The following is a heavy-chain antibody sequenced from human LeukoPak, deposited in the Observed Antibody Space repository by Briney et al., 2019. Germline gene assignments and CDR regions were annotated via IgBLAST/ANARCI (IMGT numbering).Heavy chain of an antibody. J-gene: IGHJ4*02. CDR2: IYSGGST. V-gene: IGHV3-66*02. CDR1: GFTVSSSY. CDR3: ARGENYDILTGYFDY. Sequence: GGSLRLSCAASGFTVSSSYVSWVRQAPGKGLEWVSVIYSGGSTYYADSVKGRFTISRDNSKNTLYLQMNSLRAEDTAVYYCARGENYDILTGYFDYWGQGTLVTVSS. D-gene: IGHD3-9*01.